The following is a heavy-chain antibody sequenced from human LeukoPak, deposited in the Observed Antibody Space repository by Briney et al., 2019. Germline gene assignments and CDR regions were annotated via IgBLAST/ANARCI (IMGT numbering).Heavy chain of an antibody. V-gene: IGHV1-69*04. D-gene: IGHD5-12*01. CDR1: GGSFSTYA. J-gene: IGHJ4*02. CDR3: ARDRGGGFDLDFFDH. Sequence: GASVKVSCKSSGGSFSTYAVNWVRQSPGQELEWMGRLIPVLGMSHYAPGFQGRVTLTADRSTNTAYMELDRLTSDDTAVYFCARDRGGGFDLDFFDHWGQGTLVTVSS. CDR2: LIPVLGMS.